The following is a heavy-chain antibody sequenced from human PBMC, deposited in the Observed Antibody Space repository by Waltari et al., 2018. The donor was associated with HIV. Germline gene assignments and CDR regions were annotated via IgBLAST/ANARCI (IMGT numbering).Heavy chain of an antibody. CDR1: GYSLSSGSY. V-gene: IGHV4-38-2*01. CDR2: MYHGGTA. Sequence: QVQLQESGPGLVKPSETLSLMCAVSGYSLSSGSYWGWIRQPPGKGLEWIGTMYHGGTAYYKPSLKSRVTISLDTSKNRFSLRLTSVTAADTAVYFCARIRSAWFRNFDYWGQGILVSVSS. D-gene: IGHD6-19*01. CDR3: ARIRSAWFRNFDY. J-gene: IGHJ4*02.